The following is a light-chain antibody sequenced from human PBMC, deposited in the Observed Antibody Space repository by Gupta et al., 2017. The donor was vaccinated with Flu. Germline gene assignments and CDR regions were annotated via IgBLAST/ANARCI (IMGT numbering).Light chain of an antibody. J-gene: IGKJ2*01. Sequence: AIRMTLSPSSFSASTGDRVTITCRASQGISSYLAWYQQKPGKAPKLLIYAASTLQSGVPSRFIGSGSGTDFTLTISCLQSEDFATYYCQQYYSYPYTFGQGTKLEIK. V-gene: IGKV1-8*01. CDR3: QQYYSYPYT. CDR1: QGISSY. CDR2: AAS.